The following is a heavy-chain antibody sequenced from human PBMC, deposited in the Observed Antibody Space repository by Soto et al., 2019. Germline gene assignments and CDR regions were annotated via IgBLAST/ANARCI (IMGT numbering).Heavy chain of an antibody. CDR3: TRQYGSGSYSAFDI. J-gene: IGHJ3*02. V-gene: IGHV3-73*02. D-gene: IGHD3-10*01. Sequence: VASGGGLVQPGGSLKLSCAASKFTFTGSAMHWVRQASGKGLEWVGRVTSKANSYATAYAASVKGRFTISRDDSKNTAYLQMNSLKTEDTAVYYCTRQYGSGSYSAFDIWGQGTMVTVSS. CDR2: VTSKANSYAT. CDR1: KFTFTGSA.